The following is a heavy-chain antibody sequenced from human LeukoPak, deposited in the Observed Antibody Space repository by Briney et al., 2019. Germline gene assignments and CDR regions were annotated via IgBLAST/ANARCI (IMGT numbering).Heavy chain of an antibody. CDR1: GFTFSSYW. CDR2: INSDGSSI. J-gene: IGHJ4*02. D-gene: IGHD2-15*01. V-gene: IGHV3-74*03. Sequence: GGSLRLSCAASGFTFSSYWMHWVRQAPGKGLVWVSRINSDGSSITYADSVKGRFTISRDNAKNTLYLQMNSLILEDTAVYYCARDGSGSGDYWGQGTLVTVSS. CDR3: ARDGSGSGDY.